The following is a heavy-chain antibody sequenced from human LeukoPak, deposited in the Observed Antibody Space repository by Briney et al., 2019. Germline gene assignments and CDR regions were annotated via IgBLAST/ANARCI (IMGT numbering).Heavy chain of an antibody. CDR2: ISSSSSYI. V-gene: IGHV3-21*01. CDR1: GFTFSSYS. Sequence: GGSLRLSCAASGFTFSSYSMNWVRQAPGKGLEWVSSISSSSSYIYYADSVKGRFTISRDNAKNSLYLQMNSLRAEDTAVYYCAGDRLNYDFWSGYLYRWGGAFDIWGQGTMVTVSS. D-gene: IGHD3-3*01. J-gene: IGHJ3*02. CDR3: AGDRLNYDFWSGYLYRWGGAFDI.